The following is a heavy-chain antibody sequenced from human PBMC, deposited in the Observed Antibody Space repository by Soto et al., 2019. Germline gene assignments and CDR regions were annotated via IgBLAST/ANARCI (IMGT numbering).Heavy chain of an antibody. CDR2: IYHSGTF. CDR3: VRSVPAATWAYNGMDV. CDR1: GGYVEISSC. D-gene: IGHD2-15*01. V-gene: IGHV4-4*02. Sequence: PSETLAFNCAVSGGYVEISSCWSWFRQAPGKGLEWIGEIYHSGTFNYNPSLASRVSVSVDKSTNQFSLNLNSVTAADTAVYYCVRSVPAATWAYNGMDVWGQGTTFTVSS. J-gene: IGHJ6*01.